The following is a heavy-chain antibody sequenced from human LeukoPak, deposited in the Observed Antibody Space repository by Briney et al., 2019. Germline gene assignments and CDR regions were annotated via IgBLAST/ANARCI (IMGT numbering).Heavy chain of an antibody. CDR3: ARGGSPYDSSGYSDY. CDR2: IIPIFGTA. CDR1: GGTFSSYA. V-gene: IGHV1-69*01. Sequence: SVKVSCKASGGTFSSYAISWVRQAPGQGLEWMGGIIPIFGTANYAQKFQGRVTITADESTSTAYMELSSLRSEDTAVYYCARGGSPYDSSGYSDYWGQGTLVTVSS. D-gene: IGHD3-22*01. J-gene: IGHJ4*02.